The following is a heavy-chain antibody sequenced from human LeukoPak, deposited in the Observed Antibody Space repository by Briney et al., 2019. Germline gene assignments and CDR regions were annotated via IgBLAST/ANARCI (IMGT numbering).Heavy chain of an antibody. V-gene: IGHV1-69*13. CDR2: FIPIVGTA. CDR1: GGTFSSYA. J-gene: IGHJ5*02. CDR3: ARHGMREGFDP. Sequence: SLKVSCEASGGTFSSYAISWVRQAPGQGLEWMGGFIPIVGTANYAQKLQGRVTITAAESTSTAYMQLSSLRSEERAVYYCARHGMREGFDPWGQGTLVTVSS. D-gene: IGHD5-24*01.